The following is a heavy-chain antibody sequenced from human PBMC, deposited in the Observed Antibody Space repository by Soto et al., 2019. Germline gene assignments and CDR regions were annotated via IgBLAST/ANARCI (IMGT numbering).Heavy chain of an antibody. CDR3: ARDGSVPWGQLGDGMDV. CDR1: GDSVSSNSAA. Sequence: PSQTLSLTCAISGDSVSSNSAAWNWIRQSPSRGLEWLGRTYYRSKWYNDYAVCVKSRITINPDTSKNQFSLQLNSVTPEDTAVYYCARDGSVPWGQLGDGMDVWGQGTTVTVSS. J-gene: IGHJ6*02. CDR2: TYYRSKWYN. V-gene: IGHV6-1*01. D-gene: IGHD6-13*01.